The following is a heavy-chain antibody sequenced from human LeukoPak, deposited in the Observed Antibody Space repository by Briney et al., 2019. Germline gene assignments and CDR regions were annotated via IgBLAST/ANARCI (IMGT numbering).Heavy chain of an antibody. D-gene: IGHD3-9*01. CDR3: VRDPDILTGIAFDI. V-gene: IGHV3-69-1*01. CDR1: GFTFSNYD. Sequence: PGGSLRLSCAASGFTFSNYDMNWVRQAPGRGLEWISYISSSSTIYYADSVKGRFTISRDNAKNSLYLQMNSLRAEDTAVYYCVRDPDILTGIAFDIWGQGTMVTVSS. J-gene: IGHJ3*02. CDR2: ISSSSTI.